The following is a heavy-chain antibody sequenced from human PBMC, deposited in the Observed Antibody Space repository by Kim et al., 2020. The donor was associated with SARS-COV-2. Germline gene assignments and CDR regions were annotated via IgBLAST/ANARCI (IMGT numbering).Heavy chain of an antibody. Sequence: GGSLRLSCAASGFTFSSYSMNWVRQAPGKGLEWVSSISSSSSYIYYADSVKGRFTISRDNAKNSLYLQMNSLRAEDTAVYYCARGVMGSAPPLVDYWGQGTLVTVSS. CDR3: ARGVMGSAPPLVDY. CDR1: GFTFSSYS. J-gene: IGHJ4*02. D-gene: IGHD6-6*01. CDR2: ISSSSSYI. V-gene: IGHV3-21*01.